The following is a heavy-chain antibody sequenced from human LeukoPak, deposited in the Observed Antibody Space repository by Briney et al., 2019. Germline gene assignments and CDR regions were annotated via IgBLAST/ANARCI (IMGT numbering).Heavy chain of an antibody. CDR3: ARVGYDFWSGYQYYFDY. CDR1: GGSFSGYY. J-gene: IGHJ4*02. V-gene: IGHV4-34*01. D-gene: IGHD3-3*01. Sequence: SETLSLTCAVYGGSFSGYYWSWIRQPPGKGLEWIGEINHSGSTNHNPSLKSRVTISVDTSKNQFSLKLSSVTAADTAVYYCARVGYDFWSGYQYYFDYWGQGTLVTVSS. CDR2: INHSGST.